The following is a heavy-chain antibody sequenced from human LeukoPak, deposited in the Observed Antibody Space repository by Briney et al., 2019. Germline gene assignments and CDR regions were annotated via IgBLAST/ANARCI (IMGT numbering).Heavy chain of an antibody. D-gene: IGHD3-22*01. CDR1: GFTFRTYG. J-gene: IGHJ4*02. Sequence: TGGSLRLSCAASGFTFRTYGMSWVRQAPGKGLEWVSGISGSGGDTYYADSVRGRFTISRDNSKNTLYLQMTSLRAEDTAVYYCASTGYYDSSGYYYFDYWGQGTLVTVSS. CDR2: ISGSGGDT. V-gene: IGHV3-23*01. CDR3: ASTGYYDSSGYYYFDY.